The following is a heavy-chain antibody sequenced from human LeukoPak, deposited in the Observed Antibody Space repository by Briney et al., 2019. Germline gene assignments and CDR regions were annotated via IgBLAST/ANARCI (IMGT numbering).Heavy chain of an antibody. CDR1: GYTFTGYY. CDR2: INPNSGGT. Sequence: ASVKVSCKASGYTFTGYYMHWVRQAPGQGLEWMGRINPNSGGTNYAQKFQGRVTMTRDTSISTAYMGLSRLRSDDTAVYYCARAGAGGPYYYGMDVWGQGTTVTVSS. CDR3: ARAGAGGPYYYGMDV. V-gene: IGHV1-2*06. J-gene: IGHJ6*02. D-gene: IGHD1-26*01.